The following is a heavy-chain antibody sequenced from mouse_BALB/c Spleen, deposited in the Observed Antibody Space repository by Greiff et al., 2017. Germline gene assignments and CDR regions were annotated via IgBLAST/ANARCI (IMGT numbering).Heavy chain of an antibody. Sequence: EVQLVESGGGLVKPGGSLKLSCAASGFTFSDYYMYWVRQTPEKGLEWVATISDGGSYTYYPDSVKGRFTISRDNAKNNLYLQMSSLKSEDTAMYYCARDGYYDSSGDYWGQGTTLTVSS. CDR1: GFTFSDYY. CDR2: ISDGGSYT. J-gene: IGHJ2*01. CDR3: ARDGYYDSSGDY. V-gene: IGHV5-4*02. D-gene: IGHD1-1*01.